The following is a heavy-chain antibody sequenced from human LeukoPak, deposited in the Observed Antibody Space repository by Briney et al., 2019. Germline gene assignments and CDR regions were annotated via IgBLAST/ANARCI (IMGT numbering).Heavy chain of an antibody. CDR1: GFIFSSYS. Sequence: GGSLRLSCAASGFIFSSYSMNWVRQAPGKGLEWVSYIGSSSSTIYYADSVKGRFTISRDNSKNTLYLQMNSLRAEDTAAYYCAKDLIDWGQGTLVTVSS. V-gene: IGHV3-48*01. J-gene: IGHJ4*02. CDR2: IGSSSSTI. CDR3: AKDLID.